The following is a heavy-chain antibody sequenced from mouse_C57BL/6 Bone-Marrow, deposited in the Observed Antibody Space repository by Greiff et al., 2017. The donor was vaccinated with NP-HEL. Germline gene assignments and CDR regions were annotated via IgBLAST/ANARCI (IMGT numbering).Heavy chain of an antibody. D-gene: IGHD1-3*01. Sequence: QVQLQQPGAELVKPGASVKMSCKASGYTFTSYWMHWVKQRPIQGLEWIGNIDPSDSETHYNQKFKDKATLTVDKSSSTAYMQLSSLTSEDSAVYYCARRRGVDYFDYWGQGTTLTVSS. CDR3: ARRRGVDYFDY. V-gene: IGHV1-52*01. CDR1: GYTFTSYW. CDR2: IDPSDSET. J-gene: IGHJ2*01.